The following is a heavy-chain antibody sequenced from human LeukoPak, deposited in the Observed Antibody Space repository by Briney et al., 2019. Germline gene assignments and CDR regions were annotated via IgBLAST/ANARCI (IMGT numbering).Heavy chain of an antibody. CDR2: ISGSGGTS. Sequence: PGGSLRFSCAASGFTFSSHAMSWVRQAPGKGLEWVSGISGSGGTSYYADSVKGRFTISRDNSKNTLFLQVNSLRAEDTAVYYCAKEAYYYDSSGKYFDYWGQGTLVTVSS. V-gene: IGHV3-23*01. CDR3: AKEAYYYDSSGKYFDY. J-gene: IGHJ4*02. D-gene: IGHD3-22*01. CDR1: GFTFSSHA.